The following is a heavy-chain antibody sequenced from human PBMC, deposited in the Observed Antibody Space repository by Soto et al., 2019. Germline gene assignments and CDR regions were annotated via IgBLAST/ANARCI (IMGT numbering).Heavy chain of an antibody. Sequence: SVKVSCKASVGTFSSYTISWVRQAPGQGLEWMGRIIPILGIANYAQKFQGRVTITADKSTSTAYMELSSLRSEDTAVYYCARLAVAGPNWFDPWGQGTLVTVSS. CDR3: ARLAVAGPNWFDP. CDR2: IIPILGIA. D-gene: IGHD6-19*01. V-gene: IGHV1-69*02. CDR1: VGTFSSYT. J-gene: IGHJ5*02.